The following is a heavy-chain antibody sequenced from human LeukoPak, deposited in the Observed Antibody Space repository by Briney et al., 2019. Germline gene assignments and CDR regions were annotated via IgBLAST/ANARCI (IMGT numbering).Heavy chain of an antibody. CDR2: IYPGDSDT. CDR1: GYSFTSYW. V-gene: IGHV5-51*01. J-gene: IGHJ4*02. D-gene: IGHD6-13*01. CDR3: ARRLGSWYRRMYYFDY. Sequence: GESLKISCKGSGYSFTSYWIGWVRQMPGKGLEWMGIIYPGDSDTRYSPSFQGQVTISADKSISTAYLQWSSLKASDTAMYYCARRLGSWYRRMYYFDYWGQGTLVTVSS.